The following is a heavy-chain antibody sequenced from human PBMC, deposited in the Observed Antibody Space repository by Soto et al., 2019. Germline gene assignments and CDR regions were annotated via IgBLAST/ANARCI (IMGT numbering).Heavy chain of an antibody. CDR3: ARERHDVAMLDL. J-gene: IGHJ5*02. CDR1: CGSISSRGYY. CDR2: IYYSGST. V-gene: IGHV4-30-4*08. Sequence: SETLSLTCTVSCGSISSRGYYWSWIRQPPGKGLEWIGYIYYSGSTYYNPSLKSRVTISVDTSKNQFSLKLSSVTAADTAVYYCARERHDVAMLDLWGQGTLVTVSS. D-gene: IGHD2-8*01.